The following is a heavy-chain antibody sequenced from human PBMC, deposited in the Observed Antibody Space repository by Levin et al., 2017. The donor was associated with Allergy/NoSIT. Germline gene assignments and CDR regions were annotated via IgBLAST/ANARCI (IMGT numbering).Heavy chain of an antibody. CDR3: ARLPWEYSSGLKGWYFDL. CDR1: GYSFTSYW. D-gene: IGHD6-19*01. V-gene: IGHV5-51*01. Sequence: GESLKISCKGSGYSFTSYWIGWVRQMPGKGLEWMGIIYPGDSDTRYSPSFQGQVTISADKSISTAYLQWSSLKASDTAMYYCARLPWEYSSGLKGWYFDLWGRGTLVTVSS. CDR2: IYPGDSDT. J-gene: IGHJ2*01.